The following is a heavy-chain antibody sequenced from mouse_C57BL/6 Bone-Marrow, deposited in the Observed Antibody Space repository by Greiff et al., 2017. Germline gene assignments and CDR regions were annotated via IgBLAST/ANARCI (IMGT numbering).Heavy chain of an antibody. J-gene: IGHJ4*01. CDR1: GYTFTDYY. CDR2: INPNNGGT. CDR3: ARSGSSRLYYAMDY. D-gene: IGHD1-1*01. Sequence: EVQLQQSGPELVKPGASVKISCKASGYTFTDYYMNWVKQSHGKSLEWIGDINPNNGGTSYNQKFKGKATLTVDKSSSTAYMELRSLTSEDSAVYYCARSGSSRLYYAMDYWGQGTSVTVSS. V-gene: IGHV1-26*01.